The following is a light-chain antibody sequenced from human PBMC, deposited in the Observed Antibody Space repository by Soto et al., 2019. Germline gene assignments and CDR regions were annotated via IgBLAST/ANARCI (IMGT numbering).Light chain of an antibody. J-gene: IGLJ1*01. CDR1: STDVGGYNY. V-gene: IGLV2-14*01. Sequence: QSALTQPASVSGSPGQSITISCTGTSTDVGGYNYVSWYQQHPGKAPKLMIYDVTNRPSGVSNRFSGSKSGNTASLTISGLQAEDEADYYCSSYTGSCTSYVFGTGTKLTVL. CDR2: DVT. CDR3: SSYTGSCTSYV.